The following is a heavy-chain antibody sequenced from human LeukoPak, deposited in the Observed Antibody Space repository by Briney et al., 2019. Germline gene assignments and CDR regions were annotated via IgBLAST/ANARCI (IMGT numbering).Heavy chain of an antibody. Sequence: GGSLRLSCAASGLTFTSHAMSWVRQAPRKGLEWVSLVSGSGGHTYYGDSVKGRFTISRDNSKSTLYLQMNSLRAEDTAVYYCAKGGVATMRDGYNYYYYYMEVWGRGTTVTVSS. CDR1: GLTFTSHA. CDR3: AKGGVATMRDGYNYYYYYMEV. CDR2: VSGSGGHT. V-gene: IGHV3-23*01. J-gene: IGHJ6*03. D-gene: IGHD5-24*01.